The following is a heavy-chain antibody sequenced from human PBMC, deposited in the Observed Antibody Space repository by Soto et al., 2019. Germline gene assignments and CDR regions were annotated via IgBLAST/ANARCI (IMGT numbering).Heavy chain of an antibody. V-gene: IGHV4-59*01. CDR3: ARETRFGAKYYYYYGMDV. Sequence: PSETLSLTCTVSGGSISSYYWSWIRQPPGKGLEWIGYIYYSGSTNYNPSLKSRVTISVDTSKNQFSLKLSSVTAADTAVYYCARETRFGAKYYYYYGMDVWGQGTTVTVSS. CDR2: IYYSGST. D-gene: IGHD3-3*01. CDR1: GGSISSYY. J-gene: IGHJ6*02.